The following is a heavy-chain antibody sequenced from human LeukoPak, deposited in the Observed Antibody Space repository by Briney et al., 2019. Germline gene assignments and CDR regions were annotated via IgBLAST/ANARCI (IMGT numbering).Heavy chain of an antibody. D-gene: IGHD4-11*01. CDR3: ASTVAPQYYFDY. Sequence: GGSLRLSCAASGFTLSSYGMHWVRQAPGKGLEWEAVISYDGSNKYYADSVKGRFTISRDNSKNTLYLQMNSLRAEDTAVYYCASTVAPQYYFDYWGQGTLVTVSS. J-gene: IGHJ4*02. V-gene: IGHV3-30*03. CDR1: GFTLSSYG. CDR2: ISYDGSNK.